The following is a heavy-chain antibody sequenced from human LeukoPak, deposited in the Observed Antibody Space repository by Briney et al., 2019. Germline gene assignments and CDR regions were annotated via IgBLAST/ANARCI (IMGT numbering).Heavy chain of an antibody. D-gene: IGHD3-22*01. CDR1: GGPISSSSYY. CDR2: IYSTGST. V-gene: IGHV4-39*07. CDR3: ARGGNYYYDSRVYLPY. J-gene: IGHJ4*02. Sequence: KPSETLSLTCTVSGGPISSSSYYWGWIRQSPGKGLEWIGSIYSTGSTYYNPSLKSRVTISVDTSKNQFSLKLSSVTAADTAVYYCARGGNYYYDSRVYLPYWGQGTLVTVSS.